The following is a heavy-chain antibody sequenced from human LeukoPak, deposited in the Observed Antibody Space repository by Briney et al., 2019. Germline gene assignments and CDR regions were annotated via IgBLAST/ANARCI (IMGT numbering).Heavy chain of an antibody. V-gene: IGHV1-2*02. J-gene: IGHJ5*02. CDR2: INPNSGGT. CDR3: ARDPCGEDWFDP. CDR1: GYTFTGYY. Sequence: GASVKVSCKASGYTFTGYYMHWVRQAPGQGLEWMGWINPNSGGTKYAQKFQDRVTMTRDTSISTAYMELSRLRSEGTAVYYCARDPCGEDWFDPWGQGTLVTVSS. D-gene: IGHD2-21*01.